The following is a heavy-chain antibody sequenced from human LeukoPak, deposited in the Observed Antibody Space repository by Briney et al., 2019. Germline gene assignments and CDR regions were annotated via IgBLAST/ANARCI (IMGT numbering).Heavy chain of an antibody. CDR1: GGSISSGGYY. V-gene: IGHV4-61*08. CDR3: ATSYGRSYSYYDMDV. J-gene: IGHJ6*02. Sequence: RTSETLSLTCTVSGGSISSGGYYWSWIRQHPGKGLEWIGYIYYSGSTNYNPSLKSRVTISVDMSKNQFSLKLSSVTAADTAVYYCATSYGRSYSYYDMDVWGQGTTVTVSS. CDR2: IYYSGST. D-gene: IGHD4-17*01.